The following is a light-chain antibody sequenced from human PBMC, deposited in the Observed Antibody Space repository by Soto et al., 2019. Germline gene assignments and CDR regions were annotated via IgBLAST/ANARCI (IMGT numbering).Light chain of an antibody. J-gene: IGLJ1*01. CDR3: CSYAGSSTFAYV. V-gene: IGLV2-23*02. Sequence: QSVLTQPASVYGSPGQSITISCTGTSSDVGSYNLVSWYQQHPGKAPKLMIYEVSKRPSGVSNRFSGSKSGNTASLTISGLQAEDEADYYCCSYAGSSTFAYVFGTGTKVTVL. CDR1: SSDVGSYNL. CDR2: EVS.